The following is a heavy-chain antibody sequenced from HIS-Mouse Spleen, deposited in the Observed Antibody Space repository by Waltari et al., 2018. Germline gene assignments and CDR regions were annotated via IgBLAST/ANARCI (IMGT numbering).Heavy chain of an antibody. CDR1: GFTFSSYA. CDR3: ASGVGATRFDY. CDR2: ISYDGSNK. D-gene: IGHD1-26*01. J-gene: IGHJ4*02. Sequence: QVQLVESGGGVVQPGRSLRLSCAAAGFTFSSYAMPWGRQAPGKGLEWMAVISYDGSNKYYADSVKGRFTISRDNSKTTLYLQMNSLRAEDTAVYYCASGVGATRFDYWGQGTLVTVSS. V-gene: IGHV3-30*04.